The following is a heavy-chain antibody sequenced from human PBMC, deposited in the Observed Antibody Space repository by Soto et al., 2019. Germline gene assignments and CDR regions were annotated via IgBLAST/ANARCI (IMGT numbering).Heavy chain of an antibody. CDR3: AKDRLRYFDWLLSPDYYYGMDV. V-gene: IGHV3-23*01. CDR2: ISGSGGST. Sequence: PGGSLRLSCAASGFTFSSYAMSWVRQAPGKGLEWVSAISGSGGSTYYADSVKGRFTISRDNSKNTLYLQMNSLRAEDTAVYYCAKDRLRYFDWLLSPDYYYGMDVWGQGTTVTVSS. CDR1: GFTFSSYA. D-gene: IGHD3-9*01. J-gene: IGHJ6*02.